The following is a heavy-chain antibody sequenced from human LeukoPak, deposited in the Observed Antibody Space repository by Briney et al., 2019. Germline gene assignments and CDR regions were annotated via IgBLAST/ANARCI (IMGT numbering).Heavy chain of an antibody. Sequence: ASVKVSCKASGYTFTSYDINWVRQATGQGLEWMGWMNPNSGNTGYAQKFQGRVTMTRNTSISTAYMELSNLRSEDTAVYYCARDKSVRADFYYWGQGTLVTVSS. V-gene: IGHV1-8*01. CDR1: GYTFTSYD. D-gene: IGHD1-26*01. J-gene: IGHJ4*02. CDR2: MNPNSGNT. CDR3: ARDKSVRADFYY.